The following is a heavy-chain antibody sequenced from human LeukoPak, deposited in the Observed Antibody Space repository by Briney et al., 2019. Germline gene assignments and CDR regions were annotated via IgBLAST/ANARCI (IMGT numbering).Heavy chain of an antibody. J-gene: IGHJ4*02. D-gene: IGHD2-15*01. Sequence: GPLRLSCAASGFTFSDSSMNWVRQAPGKGLEWVSSITSSSSFISYAASVKGRFTISRDNAKNSLYLHMNSLRVEDTAVYYCARGIVPAAFDFWGQGTLVTVSS. CDR1: GFTFSDSS. CDR3: ARGIVPAAFDF. CDR2: ITSSSSFI. V-gene: IGHV3-21*01.